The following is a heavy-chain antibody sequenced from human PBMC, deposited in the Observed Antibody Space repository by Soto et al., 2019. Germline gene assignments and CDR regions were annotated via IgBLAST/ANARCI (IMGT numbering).Heavy chain of an antibody. CDR3: AKLGSSSWSPHYYFDY. J-gene: IGHJ4*02. D-gene: IGHD2-2*01. V-gene: IGHV3-23*01. Sequence: GGSLRLSCAASGFTFNNYAMGWVRQAPGKGLEWVSAITGSGGDTYYLDSVKGRFTISRDNSKNTLYLQMNSLRAEDTAIYYCAKLGSSSWSPHYYFDYWGQGTLVTVSS. CDR1: GFTFNNYA. CDR2: ITGSGGDT.